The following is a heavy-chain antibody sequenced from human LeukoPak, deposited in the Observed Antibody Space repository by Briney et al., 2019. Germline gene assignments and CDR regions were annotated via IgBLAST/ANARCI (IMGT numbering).Heavy chain of an antibody. V-gene: IGHV3-33*01. CDR3: ARDYESLFDY. Sequence: PGGSLRLSCAASGITFSSYGMHWVRQAPGKGLEGVAVMGYDGSDKYYADSVKGRFTISRDNSKNTLYLQINSLRAEDTALYYCARDYESLFDYWGQGTLVTVSS. CDR1: GITFSSYG. CDR2: MGYDGSDK. J-gene: IGHJ4*02. D-gene: IGHD3-3*01.